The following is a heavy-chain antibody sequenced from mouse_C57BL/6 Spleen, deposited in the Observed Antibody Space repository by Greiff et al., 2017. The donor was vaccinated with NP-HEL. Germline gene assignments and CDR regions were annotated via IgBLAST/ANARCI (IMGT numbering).Heavy chain of an antibody. CDR1: GFTFSNYW. Sequence: EVQVVESGGGLVQPGGSMKLSCVASGFTFSNYWMNWVRQSPEKGLEWVAQIRLKSDNYATHYAESVKGRFTISRDDSKSSVYLQMNNLRAEDTGIYYCIDSSGPDWFAYWGQGTLVTVSA. CDR2: IRLKSDNYAT. J-gene: IGHJ3*01. D-gene: IGHD3-2*02. V-gene: IGHV6-3*01. CDR3: IDSSGPDWFAY.